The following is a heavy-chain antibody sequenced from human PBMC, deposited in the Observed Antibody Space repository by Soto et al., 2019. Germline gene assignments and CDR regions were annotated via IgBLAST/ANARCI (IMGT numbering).Heavy chain of an antibody. Sequence: QVQLQESGPGLVKPSQTLSLTCTVSGGPISSGGYSWSWIRQHPGKALEWIGYIYYRGSTYYNPSLKSRVTISVDTSKNQFALKLSSVTAADTAVYYWARGSDDSSGYPIAYYFDYWGQGTLVTVSS. J-gene: IGHJ4*02. CDR1: GGPISSGGYS. CDR2: IYYRGST. D-gene: IGHD3-22*01. CDR3: ARGSDDSSGYPIAYYFDY. V-gene: IGHV4-31*03.